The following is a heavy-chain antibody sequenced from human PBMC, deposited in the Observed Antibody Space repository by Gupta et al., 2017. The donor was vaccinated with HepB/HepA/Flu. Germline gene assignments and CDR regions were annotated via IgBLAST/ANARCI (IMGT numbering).Heavy chain of an antibody. V-gene: IGHV3-23*01. CDR2: ISGGGGTT. D-gene: IGHD3-10*02. J-gene: IGHJ4*02. CDR3: AKFDVDLDF. CDR1: GFTFRSYT. Sequence: ELQLLESGGNLVQPGESLRLSCAASGFTFRSYTMSWVRQAPGKGLEWVAAISGGGGTTYYAGSVKGRFTISRDNSKNTLYLQLYSLRAEDTAVYYCAKFDVDLDFWGQGTLVTVAS.